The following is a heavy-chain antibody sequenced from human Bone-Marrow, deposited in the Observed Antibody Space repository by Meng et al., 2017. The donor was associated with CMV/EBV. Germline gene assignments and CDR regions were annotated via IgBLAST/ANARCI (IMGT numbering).Heavy chain of an antibody. J-gene: IGHJ6*02. CDR2: IYPNSGGT. CDR1: GYTFTGYY. D-gene: IGHD2-2*02. V-gene: IGHV1-2*02. Sequence: ASVKVSCKASGYTFTGYYMHWVRQAPGQGLEWMGWIYPNSGGTHYAQKFQGRLTVTTDTSISTGYMELSRLRSDDTAVYYCARDGGYCSSTSCYTSDYYYYGMDVWGQGTTVTVSS. CDR3: ARDGGYCSSTSCYTSDYYYYGMDV.